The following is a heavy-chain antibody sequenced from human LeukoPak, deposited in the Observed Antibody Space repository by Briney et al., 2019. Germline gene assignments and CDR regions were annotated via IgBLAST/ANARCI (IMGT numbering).Heavy chain of an antibody. CDR3: ARAKLRNWFDP. Sequence: SETLSPTCTVSGGSISGYSWSWIRQPPGKGLECIGYIYYSGSTNYNPSLKSRVTMSVDTSKNQFSLSLSSVTAADTAVYYCARAKLRNWFDPWGQGTLVTVSS. V-gene: IGHV4-59*01. CDR1: GGSISGYS. D-gene: IGHD1-1*01. CDR2: IYYSGST. J-gene: IGHJ5*02.